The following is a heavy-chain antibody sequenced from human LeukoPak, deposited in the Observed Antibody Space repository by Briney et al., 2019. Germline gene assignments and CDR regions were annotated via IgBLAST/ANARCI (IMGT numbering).Heavy chain of an antibody. V-gene: IGHV1-8*01. CDR1: GYSFTSYD. D-gene: IGHD6-13*01. CDR2: MNPNSGNT. J-gene: IGHJ4*02. Sequence: ASVKVSCKASGYSFTSYDINWVRQATGQGLEWMGWMNPNSGNTGYAQKFQGRVTMTRNTSISTAYMELSSLRSEDTAVYYCARAASYSSSGKTRKNYYFDYWGQGTLVTVSS. CDR3: ARAASYSSSGKTRKNYYFDY.